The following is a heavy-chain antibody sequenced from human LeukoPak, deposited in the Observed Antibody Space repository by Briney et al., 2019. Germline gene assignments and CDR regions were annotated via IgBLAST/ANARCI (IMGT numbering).Heavy chain of an antibody. CDR2: INHSGST. CDR3: ARVKHYIWGSYRYVWFDH. V-gene: IGHV4-34*01. D-gene: IGHD3-16*02. CDR1: GGSFSGYY. Sequence: KPSETLSLTCAVYGGSFSGYYWSWIRQPPGKGLEWIGEINHSGSTNYNQSLKSRVTISVDTSKNQFSLKLSSVTAADTAVYYCARVKHYIWGSYRYVWFDHWGQGTLATVSS. J-gene: IGHJ5*02.